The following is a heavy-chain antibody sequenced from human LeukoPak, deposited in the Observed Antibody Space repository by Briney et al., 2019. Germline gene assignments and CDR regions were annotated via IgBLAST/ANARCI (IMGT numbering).Heavy chain of an antibody. CDR2: IYHSGST. CDR3: ARLILGYCSGGSCYSGDD. J-gene: IGHJ4*02. D-gene: IGHD2-15*01. Sequence: PSETLSLTCTVSGYSISSGYYWGWIRQPPGKGLEWIGSIYHSGSTYYNPSLKSRVTISVDTSKNQFSLKLSPVTAADTAVYYCARLILGYCSGGSCYSGDDWGQGTLVTVSS. CDR1: GYSISSGYY. V-gene: IGHV4-38-2*02.